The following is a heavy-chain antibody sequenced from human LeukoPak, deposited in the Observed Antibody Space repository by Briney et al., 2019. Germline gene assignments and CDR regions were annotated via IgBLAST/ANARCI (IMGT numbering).Heavy chain of an antibody. CDR3: ARGETYYYDSSGYYYFDY. Sequence: GGSLRLSCAASGFTFSSYSMTWVRQAPGKGLEWVSYISSSSSTIYYADSVKGRFTISRDNAKNSLYLQMNSLRAEDTAVYYCARGETYYYDSSGYYYFDYWGQGTLVTVSS. J-gene: IGHJ4*02. V-gene: IGHV3-48*01. CDR1: GFTFSSYS. D-gene: IGHD3-22*01. CDR2: ISSSSSTI.